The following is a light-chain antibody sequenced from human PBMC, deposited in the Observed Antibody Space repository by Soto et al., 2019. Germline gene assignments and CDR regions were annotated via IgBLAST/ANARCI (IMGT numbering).Light chain of an antibody. CDR1: SGDIANYNR. CDR3: TLYTSTSTWV. Sequence: QSALTQPPSVSGSPGQSVTISCTGTSGDIANYNRVSWYQQPPGTAPKLIISEVTNRPSGVPERFSGSKSGNTASLTISRLQAEDEADYYCTLYTSTSTWVFGGGTKLTVL. CDR2: EVT. V-gene: IGLV2-18*01. J-gene: IGLJ3*02.